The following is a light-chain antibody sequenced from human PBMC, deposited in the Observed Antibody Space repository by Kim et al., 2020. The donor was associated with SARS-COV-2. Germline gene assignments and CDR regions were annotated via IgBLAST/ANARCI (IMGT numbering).Light chain of an antibody. CDR3: QQRSSWPRT. CDR1: QNIDNY. CDR2: DAS. J-gene: IGKJ1*01. Sequence: LSPGERATLSCRASQNIDNYLVWYQQKPGQAPRLLIYDASNRATGVPTRFSGSGSGTDFTLTIISLEPEDFAVYYCQQRSSWPRTFGQGTKVDIK. V-gene: IGKV3-11*01.